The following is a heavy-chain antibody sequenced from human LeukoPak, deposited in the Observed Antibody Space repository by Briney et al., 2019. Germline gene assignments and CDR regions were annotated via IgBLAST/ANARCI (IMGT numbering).Heavy chain of an antibody. V-gene: IGHV1-18*01. J-gene: IGHJ4*02. D-gene: IGHD3-22*01. CDR2: ISAYNGNT. Sequence: ASVKVSCKASGYTLTSYDISWVRQAPGQGLEWMGWISAYNGNTNYAQKLQGRVTMTTDTSTSTAYMELRSLRSDDTAVCYCATSSGYYYGEYYWGQGTLVTVSS. CDR3: ATSSGYYYGEYY. CDR1: GYTLTSYD.